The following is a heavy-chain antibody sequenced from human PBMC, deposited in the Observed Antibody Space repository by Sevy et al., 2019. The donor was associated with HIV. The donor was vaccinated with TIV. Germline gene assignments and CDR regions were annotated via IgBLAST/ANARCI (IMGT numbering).Heavy chain of an antibody. CDR1: GFPFSDYY. J-gene: IGHJ4*02. CDR3: VRRRRGSSGWYRLDY. V-gene: IGHV3-11*01. Sequence: GGSLRLSCAASGFPFSDYYMTWIRQAPGKGLEWVSHISSSGSTIFYADSVKGRFTISRDNAKNSLYLQMSSLRVEDTAVYYCVRRRRGSSGWYRLDYWGQGTLVTVSS. D-gene: IGHD6-19*01. CDR2: ISSSGSTI.